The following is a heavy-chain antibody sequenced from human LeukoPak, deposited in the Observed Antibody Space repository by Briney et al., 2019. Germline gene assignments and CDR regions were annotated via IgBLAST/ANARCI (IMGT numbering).Heavy chain of an antibody. V-gene: IGHV1-69*05. CDR2: IIPIFGTA. J-gene: IGHJ4*02. CDR1: GGTFSSYA. Sequence: ASVKVSCKASGGTFSSYAISWVRQAPGQGLEWMGGIIPIFGTANYAQKFQGRVTITTDESTSTAYMELSSLRSEDTAVYYCARGLGSSGYYSYFDYWGQGTLVTVSS. D-gene: IGHD3-22*01. CDR3: ARGLGSSGYYSYFDY.